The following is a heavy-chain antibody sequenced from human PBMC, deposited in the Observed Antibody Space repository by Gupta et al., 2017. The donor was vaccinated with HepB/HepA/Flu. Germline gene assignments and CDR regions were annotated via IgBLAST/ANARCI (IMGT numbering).Heavy chain of an antibody. V-gene: IGHV1-46*01. CDR1: EDSFTFSY. Sequence: QVQLVQPGAAVRTPGASVQLSCKASEDSFTFSYIHWVRQAPGQGLEWMGLIAPSGQKPAYARKFQGRVTWTRDTSTDTDYMKMNSLRSDDKATDDCRQGKQGYCGQGTLVSISS. J-gene: IGHJ4*02. CDR3: RQGKQGY. CDR2: IAPSGQKP. D-gene: IGHD1-1*01.